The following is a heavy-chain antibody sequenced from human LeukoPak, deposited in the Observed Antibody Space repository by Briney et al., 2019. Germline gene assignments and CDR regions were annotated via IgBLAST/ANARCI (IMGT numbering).Heavy chain of an antibody. CDR1: GFTFGDYA. CDR2: IRRKAYGGTA. Sequence: GGSLRLSCTASGFTFGDYAMSWVRQAPGKGLEWVGFIRRKAYGGTAEYDASVKGRFTISRDDSKSIAYLQMNSLKTEDTAVYYCSRSPSPRLQLWRNPDREYYYMDVWGKGTTVTISS. D-gene: IGHD5-18*01. CDR3: SRSPSPRLQLWRNPDREYYYMDV. V-gene: IGHV3-49*04. J-gene: IGHJ6*03.